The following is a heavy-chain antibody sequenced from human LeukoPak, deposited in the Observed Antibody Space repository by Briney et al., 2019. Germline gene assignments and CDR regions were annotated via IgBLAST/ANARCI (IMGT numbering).Heavy chain of an antibody. D-gene: IGHD3-3*01. V-gene: IGHV6-1*01. CDR2: TYCRSKWYN. J-gene: IGHJ5*02. Sequence: SQTLSLTCAISGDSVSSNSAAWNWIRQSPSRGLEWLGRTYCRSKWYNDYAVSVKSRITINPDTSKNQFSLQLNSVTPEDTAVYYCASQGHDFWSGYQNWFDPWGQGTLVTVSS. CDR3: ASQGHDFWSGYQNWFDP. CDR1: GDSVSSNSAA.